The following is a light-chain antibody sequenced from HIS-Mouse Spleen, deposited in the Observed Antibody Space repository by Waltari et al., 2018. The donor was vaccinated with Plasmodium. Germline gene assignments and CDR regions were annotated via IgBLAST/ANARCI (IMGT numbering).Light chain of an antibody. CDR1: KRVSSY. J-gene: IGKJ4*01. CDR2: DAS. V-gene: IGKV3-11*01. CDR3: QQRSNWPRVLT. Sequence: EIVLTQSPATLSLSPGERATLACRASKRVSSYIAWYPQKPGQAPRLLIYDASNRATGIPARFSGSGSGTDFTLTISSLEPEDFAVYYCQQRSNWPRVLTFGGGTKVEIK.